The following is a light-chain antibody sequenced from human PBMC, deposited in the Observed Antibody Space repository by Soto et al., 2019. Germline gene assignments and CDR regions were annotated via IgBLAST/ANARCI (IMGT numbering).Light chain of an antibody. V-gene: IGKV3-11*01. CDR2: DAS. CDR1: QTVGRY. Sequence: EIVLTQSPATLSLSPGDRVTLSCRASQTVGRYLSWYQHSPGQGPRLLVYDASNRATGIPARFSGSGFETDFTLTISSLEPEDFAVYYCQQRLHWPITFGQGTRLEIK. CDR3: QQRLHWPIT. J-gene: IGKJ5*01.